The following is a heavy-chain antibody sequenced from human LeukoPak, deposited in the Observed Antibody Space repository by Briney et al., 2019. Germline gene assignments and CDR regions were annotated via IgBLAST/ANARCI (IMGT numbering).Heavy chain of an antibody. CDR1: GGSISSYY. CDR2: IYYSGCT. J-gene: IGHJ3*02. CDR3: AGGLVDAFDI. V-gene: IGHV4-59*01. Sequence: SETLSLTCTVSGGSISSYYWSWIRQPPGKGLEWIGYIYYSGCTNYNPSLKSRVTISVDTSKNQFSLKLSSVTAADTAVYYCAGGLVDAFDIWGQGTMVTVSS.